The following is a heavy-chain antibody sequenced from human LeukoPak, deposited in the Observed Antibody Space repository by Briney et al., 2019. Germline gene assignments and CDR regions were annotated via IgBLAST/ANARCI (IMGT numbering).Heavy chain of an antibody. V-gene: IGHV3-21*01. CDR1: GFTFSSYS. Sequence: GRSLRLSCAASGFTFSSYSMNWVRQAPGKGLEWASSISSSSSYIYCADSVKGRFTISRDNAKNSLYLQMNSLRAEDTAVYYCASCSGGSCYSGVRYYYGMDVWGQGTTVTVSS. J-gene: IGHJ6*02. CDR3: ASCSGGSCYSGVRYYYGMDV. CDR2: ISSSSSYI. D-gene: IGHD2-15*01.